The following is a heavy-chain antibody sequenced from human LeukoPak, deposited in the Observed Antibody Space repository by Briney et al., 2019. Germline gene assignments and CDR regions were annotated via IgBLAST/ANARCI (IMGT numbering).Heavy chain of an antibody. V-gene: IGHV3-66*01. CDR1: GFTVSSNY. CDR2: IYSGGST. D-gene: IGHD4-23*01. Sequence: GRSLRLSCAASGFTVSSNYMSWVRQAPGKGLEWVSVIYSGGSTYYADSVKGRFTISRDNSKNTLYLQMNSLRAEDTAVYYCARWVNYGGNSNLDYWGQGTLVTVSS. CDR3: ARWVNYGGNSNLDY. J-gene: IGHJ4*02.